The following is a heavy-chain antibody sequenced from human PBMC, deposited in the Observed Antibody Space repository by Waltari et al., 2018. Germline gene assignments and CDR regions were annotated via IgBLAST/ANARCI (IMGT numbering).Heavy chain of an antibody. D-gene: IGHD6-6*01. CDR1: GGSISSSSYY. CDR3: ARDFRGRIIAARLGAFDI. V-gene: IGHV4-39*07. CDR2: IYYSGST. Sequence: QLQLQESGPGLVKPSETLSLTCTVSGGSISSSSYYWGWIRHPPGKGLEWIGSIYYSGSTYYNPSLKSRVTISVDTSKNQFSLKLSSVTAADTAMYYCARDFRGRIIAARLGAFDIWGQGTMVTVSS. J-gene: IGHJ3*02.